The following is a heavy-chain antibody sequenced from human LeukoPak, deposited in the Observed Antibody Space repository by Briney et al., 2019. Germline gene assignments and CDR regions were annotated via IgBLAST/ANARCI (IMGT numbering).Heavy chain of an antibody. V-gene: IGHV4-4*07. CDR1: GGSISSYY. D-gene: IGHD6-13*01. Sequence: PSETLSLTCTLSGGSISSYYWSWIRQPAGKGLEWIGRIYTSGSTNYNPSLKSRVTMSVDTSKNQFSLKLSSVTAADTAVYYCARNPGYSSSWYGDAFDIWGQGTMVTVSS. CDR3: ARNPGYSSSWYGDAFDI. CDR2: IYTSGST. J-gene: IGHJ3*02.